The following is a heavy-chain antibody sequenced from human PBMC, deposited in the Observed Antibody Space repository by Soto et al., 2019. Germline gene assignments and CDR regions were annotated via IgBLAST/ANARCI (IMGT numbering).Heavy chain of an antibody. CDR2: IDPSDSYT. Sequence: PGESLKISCKGSGYSFTSYWITWVRQMPGKGLEWMGRIDPSDSYTNYSPSFQGHVTISTDKSISTAYLQWSSLKASDTAMYYCARQVMITHPESGMDVWGQGTTVTVSS. V-gene: IGHV5-10-1*01. J-gene: IGHJ6*02. D-gene: IGHD3-16*01. CDR1: GYSFTSYW. CDR3: ARQVMITHPESGMDV.